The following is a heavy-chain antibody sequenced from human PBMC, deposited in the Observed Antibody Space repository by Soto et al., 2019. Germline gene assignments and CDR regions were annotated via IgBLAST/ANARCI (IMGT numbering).Heavy chain of an antibody. V-gene: IGHV4-34*01. Sequence: SETLSLTCAVYGGSFSGYYWSWIRQPPGKGLEWIGEINHSGSTNYNPSLKSRVTISVDTSKNQFSLKLSSVTAADTAVYYCARKKVAGRTVDYWGQGTLVTVPQ. CDR1: GGSFSGYY. CDR2: INHSGST. CDR3: ARKKVAGRTVDY. D-gene: IGHD6-19*01. J-gene: IGHJ4*02.